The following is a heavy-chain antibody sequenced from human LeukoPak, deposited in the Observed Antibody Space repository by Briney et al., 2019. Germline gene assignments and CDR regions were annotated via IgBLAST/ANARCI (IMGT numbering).Heavy chain of an antibody. J-gene: IGHJ5*02. CDR2: IKQDGGEK. CDR3: TRVSDITIFGVVINWFDP. D-gene: IGHD3-3*01. CDR1: GFTFSNAW. V-gene: IGHV3-7*03. Sequence: GGSLRLSCEASGFTFSNAWMAWVRQAQGKGLEWVANIKQDGGEKYYVDSVKGRFIISRDNSKNTLYLQMNSLKTEDTAVYYCTRVSDITIFGVVINWFDPWGQGTLVTVSS.